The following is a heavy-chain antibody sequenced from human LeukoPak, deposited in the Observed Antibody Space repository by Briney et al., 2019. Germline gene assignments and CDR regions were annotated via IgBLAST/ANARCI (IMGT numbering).Heavy chain of an antibody. Sequence: SETLSLTCAVYGGSVSGYYWSWIRQPPGKGLEWIGEINHSGSTNYNPSLKSRVIISVDTSKNQFSLKLSSVTAADTAVYYCARALRYFDWSWASWGQGTLVTVSS. D-gene: IGHD3-9*01. CDR2: INHSGST. CDR3: ARALRYFDWSWAS. J-gene: IGHJ4*02. V-gene: IGHV4-34*01. CDR1: GGSVSGYY.